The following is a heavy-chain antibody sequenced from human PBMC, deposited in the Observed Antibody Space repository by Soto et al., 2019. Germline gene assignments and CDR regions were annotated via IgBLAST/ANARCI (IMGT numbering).Heavy chain of an antibody. CDR2: ISGSGGST. J-gene: IGHJ6*02. Sequence: GALRLSGAASGFTFSCYAMTWVRQAPGKGLEWVSAISGSGGSTYYADSVKGRFTISRDNSKDTLYLKMNSLRAEDTAVYYCAKGLTGRDGMDVWGQGTTVSVSS. V-gene: IGHV3-23*01. CDR1: GFTFSCYA. D-gene: IGHD3-9*01. CDR3: AKGLTGRDGMDV.